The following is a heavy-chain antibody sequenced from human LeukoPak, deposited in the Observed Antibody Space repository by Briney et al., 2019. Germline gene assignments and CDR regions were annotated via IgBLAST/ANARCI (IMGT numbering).Heavy chain of an antibody. CDR1: GXPFSSYA. CDR2: IIESDGST. Sequence: PGGSLRLSCAASGXPFSSYAMSWVRQAPGKGLEWVSAIIESDGSTYYADSVKGRFTISRDNSKNTLYLQMNSLRVEDTAVYYCAKGAWLDYWGQGTLVTVSS. J-gene: IGHJ4*02. D-gene: IGHD3-10*01. CDR3: AKGAWLDY. V-gene: IGHV3-23*01.